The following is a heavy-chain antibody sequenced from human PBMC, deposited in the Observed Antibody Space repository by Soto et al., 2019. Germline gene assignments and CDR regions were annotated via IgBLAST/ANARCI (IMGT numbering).Heavy chain of an antibody. CDR1: GYTLTELS. J-gene: IGHJ3*01. D-gene: IGHD3-22*01. CDR3: ATAYTASSGYYYKAFDV. CDR2: FDPEDGET. Sequence: ASVKVSCKVSGYTLTELSMHWVRQAPGKGLEWMGGFDPEDGETIYAQKFQGRVTMTEDTSTDTAYMELSSLRSEDTAVYCCATAYTASSGYYYKAFDVWGQGTMVTVSS. V-gene: IGHV1-24*01.